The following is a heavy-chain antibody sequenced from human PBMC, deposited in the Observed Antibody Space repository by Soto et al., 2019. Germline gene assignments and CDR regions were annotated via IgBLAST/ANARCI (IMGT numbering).Heavy chain of an antibody. D-gene: IGHD6-19*01. V-gene: IGHV3-23*01. CDR3: AKDDIAVPGLYYFDY. Sequence: GSLRLSCAASEFTFSSYAMSWVRQAPGKGLEWVSAISGSGGSSYYADSVKGRFTISRDNSKNTLYLQMNSLRAEDTAVYYCAKDDIAVPGLYYFDYWGQGTLVTVSS. CDR1: EFTFSSYA. CDR2: ISGSGGSS. J-gene: IGHJ4*02.